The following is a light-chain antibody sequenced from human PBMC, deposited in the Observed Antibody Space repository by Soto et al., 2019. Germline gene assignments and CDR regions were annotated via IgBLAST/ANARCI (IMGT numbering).Light chain of an antibody. CDR2: DVT. CDR3: SSYTSSSTPYV. V-gene: IGLV2-14*01. Sequence: QSVLTQPASVSGSPGQSITISCTGTSSDVGGYDYVSWYQQHPGKAPKLMIYDVTNRPSGVSNRFSGSKSGNTASLTISVLQADDEADYYCSSYTSSSTPYVFGTGTKLTVL. J-gene: IGLJ1*01. CDR1: SSDVGGYDY.